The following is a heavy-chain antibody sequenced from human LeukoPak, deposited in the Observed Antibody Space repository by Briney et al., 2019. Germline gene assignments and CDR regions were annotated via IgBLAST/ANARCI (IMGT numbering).Heavy chain of an antibody. CDR1: GFTVSSNY. CDR3: ARDRVLGYCSSTSCPFYYYYGMDV. J-gene: IGHJ6*02. D-gene: IGHD2-2*01. Sequence: GGSLRLSCAASGFTVSSNYMSWVRQAPGKGLEWVSVIYSGGSTYYADSVKGRFTISRDNSKNTLYLQMNSLRAEDTAVYYCARDRVLGYCSSTSCPFYYYYGMDVWGQGTTVTVSS. CDR2: IYSGGST. V-gene: IGHV3-53*01.